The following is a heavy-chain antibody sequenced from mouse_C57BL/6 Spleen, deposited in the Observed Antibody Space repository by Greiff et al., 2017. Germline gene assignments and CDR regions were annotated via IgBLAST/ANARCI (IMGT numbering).Heavy chain of an antibody. Sequence: VQLQQSGAELARPGASVKMSCKASGYTFTSYTMHWVNQRPGQGLEWIGYINPSSGYTKYNQKFKDKATLSADKASSTAYMQLRSLTSEDSSVSYCASGYYSNYSYAVCYWGQGTSVTVSS. CDR3: ASGYYSNYSYAVCY. D-gene: IGHD2-5*01. CDR1: GYTFTSYT. CDR2: INPSSGYT. V-gene: IGHV1-4*01. J-gene: IGHJ4*01.